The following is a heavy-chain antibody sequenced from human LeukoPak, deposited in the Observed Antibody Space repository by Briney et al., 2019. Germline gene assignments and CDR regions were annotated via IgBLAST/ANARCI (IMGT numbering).Heavy chain of an antibody. V-gene: IGHV1-46*01. D-gene: IGHD1-7*01. Sequence: ASEEVSCKASGYTFTSYYVHWVRQAPGQGLEWMGVIKPSDGFTSYAQKFQGRLTVTRDMSTSTVYMELNSLRSEDTAVYFCGREIEGTTDYWGQGTLVTVSS. CDR2: IKPSDGFT. CDR3: GREIEGTTDY. CDR1: GYTFTSYY. J-gene: IGHJ4*02.